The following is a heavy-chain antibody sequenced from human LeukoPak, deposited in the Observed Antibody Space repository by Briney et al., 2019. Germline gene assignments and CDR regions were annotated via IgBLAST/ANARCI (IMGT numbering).Heavy chain of an antibody. CDR2: IKEDGSQK. CDR1: GFTFGSYW. D-gene: IGHD3-22*01. V-gene: IGHV3-7*01. Sequence: GGSLRLSCAASGFTFGSYWMTWVRQAPGKGLEWVANIKEDGSQKYYVDSMKGRLTISRDNAKNSLYLQMNSLRAEDTAVYYCTRDLGYYRFDFGGQGTLVTVSS. CDR3: TRDLGYYRFDF. J-gene: IGHJ4*02.